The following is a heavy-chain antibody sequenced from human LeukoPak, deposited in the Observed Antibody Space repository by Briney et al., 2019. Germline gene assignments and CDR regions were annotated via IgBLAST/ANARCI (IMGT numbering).Heavy chain of an antibody. D-gene: IGHD6-19*01. J-gene: IGHJ4*02. Sequence: ASVKVSCKASGYTFTNYGITWVRQAPGQGLEWMGWISTNHGNTNYAQKIQGRVTMTTDTSTSTAYMELRNLRSDDTAMYYCARDQIRQGLPGYWGQGTLVTVS. V-gene: IGHV1-18*01. CDR2: ISTNHGNT. CDR3: ARDQIRQGLPGY. CDR1: GYTFTNYG.